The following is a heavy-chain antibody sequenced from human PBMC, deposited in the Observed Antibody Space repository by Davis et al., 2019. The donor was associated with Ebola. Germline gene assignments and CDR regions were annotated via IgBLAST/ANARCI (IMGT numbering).Heavy chain of an antibody. J-gene: IGHJ6*04. V-gene: IGHV3-30*09. Sequence: GESLKISCAASRFTFSNYAMHWVRQAPGKGLEWVSLISYDGSNKYYADSVKGRFAISRDNAKNSLYLQMSSLRAENTAVYYCVREGLWYGELQTSYYYGMDVWGKGTTVTVSS. CDR2: ISYDGSNK. D-gene: IGHD3-10*01. CDR1: RFTFSNYA. CDR3: VREGLWYGELQTSYYYGMDV.